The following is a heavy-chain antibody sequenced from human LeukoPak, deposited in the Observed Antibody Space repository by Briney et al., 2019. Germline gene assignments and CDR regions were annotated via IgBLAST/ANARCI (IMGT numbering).Heavy chain of an antibody. V-gene: IGHV3-21*01. CDR1: GFTFSIYS. CDR2: ISSSSSCI. D-gene: IGHD6-13*01. CDR3: ARVAEAAAFDS. J-gene: IGHJ4*02. Sequence: PGGSLRLSCAASGFTFSIYSMNWVRQAPGKGLEWVSSISSSSSCIYYADSVKGRFTISRDNAKNSLYLQMNSLKPEDTAVYYCARVAEAAAFDSWGQGTLVTVSS.